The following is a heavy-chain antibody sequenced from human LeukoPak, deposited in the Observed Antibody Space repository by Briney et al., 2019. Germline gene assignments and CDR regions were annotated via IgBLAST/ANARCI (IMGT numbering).Heavy chain of an antibody. J-gene: IGHJ4*02. D-gene: IGHD1-1*01. CDR3: ARERRGNWNQDFDY. V-gene: IGHV1-2*02. Sequence: ASVKVSCETFGYTFSDNYIHWVRQAPGQRLEWMGWINPASGGTNYVQKFQGSVTMSRDASIRTAYMELSRLTSDDTAVYYCARERRGNWNQDFDYWGQGTLVPVSA. CDR1: GYTFSDNY. CDR2: INPASGGT.